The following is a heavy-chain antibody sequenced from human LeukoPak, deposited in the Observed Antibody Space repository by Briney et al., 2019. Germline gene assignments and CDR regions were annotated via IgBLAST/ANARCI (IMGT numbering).Heavy chain of an antibody. Sequence: VASVTVSFKSSGGTFSSYAISWVRQAPGQGLEWMGGIIPIFGTANYAQKFQGRVTITTDESTSTAYMELSSLRSEDTAVYYCARANYYDSSGYFLFDYWGQGTLVTVSS. D-gene: IGHD3-22*01. CDR2: IIPIFGTA. CDR1: GGTFSSYA. CDR3: ARANYYDSSGYFLFDY. J-gene: IGHJ4*02. V-gene: IGHV1-69*05.